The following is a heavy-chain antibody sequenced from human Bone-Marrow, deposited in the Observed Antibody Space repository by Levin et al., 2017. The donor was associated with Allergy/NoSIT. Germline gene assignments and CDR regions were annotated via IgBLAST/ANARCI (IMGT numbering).Heavy chain of an antibody. D-gene: IGHD2-15*01. Sequence: ASVKVSCKASGYTFTSYDINWVRQATGQGLEWMGWMNPNSGNTGYAQKFQGRVTMTRNTSISTAYMELSSLRSEDTAVYYCARLGEDLCHRSPGGSCFPHNWFDPWGQGTLVTVSS. CDR1: GYTFTSYD. J-gene: IGHJ5*02. V-gene: IGHV1-8*01. CDR3: ARLGEDLCHRSPGGSCFPHNWFDP. CDR2: MNPNSGNT.